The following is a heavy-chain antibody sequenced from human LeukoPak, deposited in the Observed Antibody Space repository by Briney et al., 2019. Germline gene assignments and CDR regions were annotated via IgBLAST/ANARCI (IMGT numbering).Heavy chain of an antibody. J-gene: IGHJ4*02. CDR2: ICGSGGST. CDR3: AKDLLTGILVY. CDR1: GFTFSGYA. D-gene: IGHD2-21*02. Sequence: GWALTLSCAASGFTFSGYALSWVRQAPGTRLEGVAAICGSGGSTYYADSVKGRFTISRDNSKNTLYLQMNSLRAEDTAVYYCAKDLLTGILVYWGQGTLVTVSS. V-gene: IGHV3-23*01.